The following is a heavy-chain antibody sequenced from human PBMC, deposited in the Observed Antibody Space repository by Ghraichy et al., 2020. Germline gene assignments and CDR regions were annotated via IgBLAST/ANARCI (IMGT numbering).Heavy chain of an antibody. D-gene: IGHD5-24*01. CDR1: GGSISSSSYY. J-gene: IGHJ5*02. V-gene: IGHV4-39*01. CDR2: IYYSGST. CDR3: ARRIRRDGYARFDP. Sequence: SETLSLTCTVSGGSISSSSYYWGWIRQPPGKGLEWIGSIYYSGSTYYNPSLKSRVTISVDTSKNQFSLKLSSVTAADTAVYYCARRIRRDGYARFDPWGQGTLVTVSS.